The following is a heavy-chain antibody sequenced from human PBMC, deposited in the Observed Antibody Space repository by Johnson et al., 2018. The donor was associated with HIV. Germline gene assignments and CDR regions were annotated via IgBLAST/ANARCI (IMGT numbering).Heavy chain of an antibody. J-gene: IGHJ3*02. CDR3: ARRTDMTTAYSSSNEDVAFDI. D-gene: IGHD6-6*01. CDR2: IKSKTDGGTT. V-gene: IGHV3-15*01. CDR1: GFTFSNAW. Sequence: VQLVESGGGLVKPGGSLRLSCAASGFTFSNAWMSWVRQAPGKGLEWVGRIKSKTDGGTTDYAAPVKGRFTISRDDSKNTLYLQMNSLRAEDTAVYYCARRTDMTTAYSSSNEDVAFDIWGQGTMVTVSA.